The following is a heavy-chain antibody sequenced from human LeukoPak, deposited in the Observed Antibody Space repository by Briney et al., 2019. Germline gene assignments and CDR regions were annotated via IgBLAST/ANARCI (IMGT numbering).Heavy chain of an antibody. CDR3: ARSADGTLDY. D-gene: IGHD6-13*01. Sequence: SQTLSLTCAISGDSVSSNSAAWTWIRQSPSRGLEWLGRTYYRSRWYNDYAVSVKSRITVNPDTSKNQFSLHLNSVTPDDTAVYYCARSADGTLDYWGQGTLVTVSS. CDR2: TYYRSRWYN. J-gene: IGHJ4*02. CDR1: GDSVSSNSAA. V-gene: IGHV6-1*01.